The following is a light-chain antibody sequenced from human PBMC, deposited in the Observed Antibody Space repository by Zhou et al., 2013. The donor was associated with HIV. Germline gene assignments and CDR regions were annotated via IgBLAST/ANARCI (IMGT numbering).Light chain of an antibody. Sequence: DIQMTQSPVSLSASVGDKVTITCRTSQDIGDSLAWYQQRPGKIPRLLIYDASNPQSGVPTRFSGSGSGTDFTLTISSLQPEDFATYYCQQSYSTPHTFGQGTKLEIK. CDR2: DAS. CDR3: QQSYSTPHT. CDR1: QDIGDS. J-gene: IGKJ2*01. V-gene: IGKV1-27*01.